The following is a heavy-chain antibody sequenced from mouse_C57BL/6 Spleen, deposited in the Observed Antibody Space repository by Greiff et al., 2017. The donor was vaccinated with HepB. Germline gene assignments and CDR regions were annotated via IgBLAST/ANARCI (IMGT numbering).Heavy chain of an antibody. CDR2: IDPSDSET. Sequence: QVQLQQPGAELVRPGSSVKLSCKASGYTFTSYWMHWVKQRPIQGLEWIGNIDPSDSETHYNQKFKDKATLTVDKSSSTAYMQLSSLTSEDSAVYYCARSVELYDGYDVAWFAYWGQGTLVTVSA. V-gene: IGHV1-52*01. CDR1: GYTFTSYW. D-gene: IGHD2-3*01. CDR3: ARSVELYDGYDVAWFAY. J-gene: IGHJ3*01.